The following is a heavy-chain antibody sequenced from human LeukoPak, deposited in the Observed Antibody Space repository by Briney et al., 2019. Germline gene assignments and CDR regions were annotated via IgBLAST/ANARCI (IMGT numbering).Heavy chain of an antibody. Sequence: SGGSLRLSCAASGFTFSNYAMSWVRQAPGKGLEWVSVISGSGGSTYYADSVKGRFTISRDNSKNTLYLQMNNLRAEDTAVYYCAKGLLDYVWGSRPDYWGQGTLVTVSS. CDR3: AKGLLDYVWGSRPDY. CDR1: GFTFSNYA. V-gene: IGHV3-23*01. J-gene: IGHJ4*02. CDR2: ISGSGGST. D-gene: IGHD3-16*01.